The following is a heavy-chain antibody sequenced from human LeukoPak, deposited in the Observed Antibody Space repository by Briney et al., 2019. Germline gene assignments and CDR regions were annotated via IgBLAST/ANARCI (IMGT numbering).Heavy chain of an antibody. CDR1: GGSISSSSYY. CDR2: IYYSGST. D-gene: IGHD6-19*01. CDR3: ARFRYGIAVAGNFDY. J-gene: IGHJ4*02. V-gene: IGHV4-39*01. Sequence: SETLSLTSTVSGGSISSSSYYWGWIRQPPGKGLEWIGSIYYSGSTYYNPSLKSRVTISVDTSKNQFSLKLSSVTAADTAVYYCARFRYGIAVAGNFDYWGQGTLVTVSS.